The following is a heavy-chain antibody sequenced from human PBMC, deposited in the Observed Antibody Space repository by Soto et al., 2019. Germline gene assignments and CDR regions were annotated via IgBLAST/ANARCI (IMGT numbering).Heavy chain of an antibody. Sequence: QLQLQESGPGLVKPSETLSITCTVSGGSISSTTYYWGWIRQPPGKGLEWIGYMYYSGGNDHNASLKGRVTISVDTPKNQFSLKLSSVTSADTAVYYCARNPNRAAPIEWWGKGTLVTVSS. CDR2: MYYSGGN. J-gene: IGHJ4*02. CDR1: GGSISSTTYY. V-gene: IGHV4-39*01. CDR3: ARNPNRAAPIEW. D-gene: IGHD2-8*01.